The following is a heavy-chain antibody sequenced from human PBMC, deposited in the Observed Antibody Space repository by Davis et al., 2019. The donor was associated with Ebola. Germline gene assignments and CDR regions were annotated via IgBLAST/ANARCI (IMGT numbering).Heavy chain of an antibody. CDR2: IYYSGST. D-gene: IGHD4-11*01. J-gene: IGHJ3*02. Sequence: PSETLSLTCTVSGGSISSGDYYWSWIRQPPGKGLEWIGYIYYSGSTYYNPSLKSRVTISVDTSKNQFSLKLSSVTAADTAVYYCARDSNLPTTGHAFDIWGQGTMVTVSS. CDR3: ARDSNLPTTGHAFDI. V-gene: IGHV4-30-4*01. CDR1: GGSISSGDYY.